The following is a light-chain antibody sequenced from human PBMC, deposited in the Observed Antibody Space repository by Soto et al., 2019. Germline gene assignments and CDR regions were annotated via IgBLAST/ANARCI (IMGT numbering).Light chain of an antibody. V-gene: IGLV1-40*01. CDR1: SSNIGAGYD. J-gene: IGLJ1*01. CDR2: GNS. CDR3: QSYDSSLSGFYV. Sequence: QSVLTQPPSVSGAPGQRVTISCTGSSSNIGAGYDVHWYQQLPGTAPKLLIYGNSNRPSGVPDRFSGSKSGTSASLAITGRRAEDEADYYCQSYDSSLSGFYVFGTGTKVTVL.